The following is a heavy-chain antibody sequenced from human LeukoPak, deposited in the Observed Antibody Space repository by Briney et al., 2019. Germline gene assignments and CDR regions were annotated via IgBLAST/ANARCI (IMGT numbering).Heavy chain of an antibody. CDR3: ARESSGWYPGFDY. CDR1: GFTFSTYN. V-gene: IGHV3-48*01. CDR2: ITSSSSAI. J-gene: IGHJ4*02. D-gene: IGHD6-19*01. Sequence: PGGSLRLSCAASGFTFSTYNMIWVRQAPGKGLEWVSYITSSSSAIYYADSVKGRFTISRDNAKNSLYLQMNSLRVEDTAVYYCARESSGWYPGFDYWGQGTLVTVSS.